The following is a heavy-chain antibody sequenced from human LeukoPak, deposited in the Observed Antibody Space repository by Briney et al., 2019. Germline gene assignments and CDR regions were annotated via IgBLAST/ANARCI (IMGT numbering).Heavy chain of an antibody. D-gene: IGHD3-10*01. Sequence: ASVKVSCKASGYTFSSYGISWVRRAPGQGLEWMGWISAYNGNTDYAQNLRGRLIMTTDTSTSTAYMELRSLRSDDTAVYYCARDSVDSSGTYYNDSPDYWGQGTLVTVSS. CDR3: ARDSVDSSGTYYNDSPDY. V-gene: IGHV1-18*01. CDR1: GYTFSSYG. CDR2: ISAYNGNT. J-gene: IGHJ4*02.